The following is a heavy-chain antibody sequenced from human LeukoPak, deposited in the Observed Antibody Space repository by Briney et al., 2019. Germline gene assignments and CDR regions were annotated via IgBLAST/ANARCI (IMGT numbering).Heavy chain of an antibody. CDR1: GVSISNYY. D-gene: IGHD3-10*01. Sequence: SETLSLTCTVSGVSISNYYWSWIRQPPGKGLEWIGFIYYSGSTNYNPSLKSRVTISVDTSKNQFSLKVRSVTTADTAVYYCTRANGYGLIDYWGQGTLVTVSS. V-gene: IGHV4-59*01. J-gene: IGHJ4*02. CDR3: TRANGYGLIDY. CDR2: IYYSGST.